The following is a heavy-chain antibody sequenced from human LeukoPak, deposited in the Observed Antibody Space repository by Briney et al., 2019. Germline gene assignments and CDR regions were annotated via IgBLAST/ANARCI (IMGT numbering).Heavy chain of an antibody. J-gene: IGHJ4*02. CDR2: FNHNWGA. CDR3: AASLWFGIYPDY. CDR1: SGSFSGYY. D-gene: IGHD3-10*01. Sequence: SETLSLTCAVYSGSFSGYYWTWFRQPPGKGLEWIGEFNHNWGAKYNPSLKSRVTISVDTSKNHLSLSLNSVTTADAAVYYCAASLWFGIYPDYWGQGSLVTVSS. V-gene: IGHV4-34*01.